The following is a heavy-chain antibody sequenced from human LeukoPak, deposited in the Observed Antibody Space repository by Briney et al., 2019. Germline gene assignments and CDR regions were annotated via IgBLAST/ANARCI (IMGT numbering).Heavy chain of an antibody. D-gene: IGHD3-22*01. CDR2: INWNGGSA. Sequence: GGSLRLPCAASGFTFHDYRLSWVRQGPGKGLNGVSVINWNGGSAGYADSVKGRFTISRDNAKNSLYLQMNSLRAEDTALYYCARGLSRDYYERSVQAEFDYWGQGTLVSVSS. CDR3: ARGLSRDYYERSVQAEFDY. CDR1: GFTFHDYR. V-gene: IGHV3-20*04. J-gene: IGHJ4*02.